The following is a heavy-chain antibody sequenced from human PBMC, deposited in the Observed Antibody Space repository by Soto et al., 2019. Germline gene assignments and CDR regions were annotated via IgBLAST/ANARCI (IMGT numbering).Heavy chain of an antibody. D-gene: IGHD2-15*01. CDR3: ARGRYCSGGSCYPY. V-gene: IGHV4-34*01. CDR1: GGSFSGYY. J-gene: IGHJ4*02. CDR2: INHSGST. Sequence: SETLSLTCAVYGGSFSGYYWSWIRQPPGKGLEWIGEINHSGSTNYNPSLKSRVTISVDTSKNQFSLKLSSVTAADTAVYYCARGRYCSGGSCYPYWGQGTLVTVSS.